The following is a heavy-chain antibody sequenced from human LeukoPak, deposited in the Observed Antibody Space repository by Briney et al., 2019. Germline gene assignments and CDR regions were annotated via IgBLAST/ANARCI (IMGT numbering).Heavy chain of an antibody. V-gene: IGHV1-69*06. D-gene: IGHD1-1*01. CDR2: IIPIFGTA. Sequence: SSVKVSFKCSGGTFSSYAISWVRQAPGQGLEWMGGIIPIFGTANYAQKFQGRVTITADKSTSTAYMELSSLRSEDTAVYYCARGGTTGTTKSRFDPWGQGTLVTVSS. CDR3: ARGGTTGTTKSRFDP. J-gene: IGHJ5*02. CDR1: GGTFSSYA.